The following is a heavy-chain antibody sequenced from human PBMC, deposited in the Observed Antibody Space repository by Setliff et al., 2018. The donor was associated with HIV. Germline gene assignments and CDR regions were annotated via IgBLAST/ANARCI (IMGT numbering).Heavy chain of an antibody. V-gene: IGHV3-30*03. CDR1: GFSFSTYG. J-gene: IGHJ4*02. CDR2: ISIYDGSEK. CDR3: ARDVTVRLSVEYYFDY. D-gene: IGHD2-15*01. Sequence: TGGSLRLSCAASGFSFSTYGMHWVRQAPGKGLEWVAVISIYDGSEKYYADSVKGRFTISRDNSKNMLYLEMNSLRAEDTAIYYCARDVTVRLSVEYYFDYWGQGTLVTVSS.